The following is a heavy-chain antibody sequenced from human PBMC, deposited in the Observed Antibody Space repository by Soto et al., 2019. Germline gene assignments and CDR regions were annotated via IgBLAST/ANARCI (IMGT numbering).Heavy chain of an antibody. J-gene: IGHJ4*02. CDR2: IYYSGST. CDR3: TRGGDPYKTGH. D-gene: IGHD2-21*01. V-gene: IGHV4-61*08. Sequence: SETLSLTCTVSGGSISSGDYCWSWIRQPPGKGLEWIGYIYYSGSTNYNPSLKGRVTMSVDTSKNQFSLKLTSVNTADTAIYYCTRGGDPYKTGHWGQGTLVTAPQ. CDR1: GGSISSGDYC.